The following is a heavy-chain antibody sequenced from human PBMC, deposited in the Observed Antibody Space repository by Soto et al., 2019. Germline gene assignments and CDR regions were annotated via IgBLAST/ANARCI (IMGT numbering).Heavy chain of an antibody. Sequence: PGGSLRLSCAASAFTFNNFAMHWVRQAPGKGLEWVAVISSHGSDKYYADSVKGRFTISRDNSKNTLYLQMNSLRAEDTAVYYCAKGRDIAAAGYNFDYWGQGTLVTVSS. V-gene: IGHV3-30*18. D-gene: IGHD6-13*01. J-gene: IGHJ4*02. CDR2: ISSHGSDK. CDR3: AKGRDIAAAGYNFDY. CDR1: AFTFNNFA.